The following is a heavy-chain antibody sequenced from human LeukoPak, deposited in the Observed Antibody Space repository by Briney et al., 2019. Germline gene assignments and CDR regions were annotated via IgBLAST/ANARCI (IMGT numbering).Heavy chain of an antibody. CDR3: AYGYSYGTDAFDI. CDR1: GGAISSGGYY. V-gene: IGHV4-31*03. J-gene: IGHJ3*02. CDR2: IYYSGST. Sequence: PSEDLSLTGTVAGGAISSGGYYCSWIRQHPGKGLEWIGYIYYSGSTYYNPSLKSRVTISVDTSKNQFSLKLSSVTAADTAVYYCAYGYSYGTDAFDIWGQGTMVTVSS. D-gene: IGHD5-18*01.